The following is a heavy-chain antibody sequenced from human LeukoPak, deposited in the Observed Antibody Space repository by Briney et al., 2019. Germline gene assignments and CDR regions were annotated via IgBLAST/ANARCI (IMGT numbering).Heavy chain of an antibody. V-gene: IGHV3-49*03. J-gene: IGHJ4*02. CDR1: GFTFGDYA. D-gene: IGHD2-8*01. CDR3: TRVRYCTNGVCYRPPDY. CDR2: IRSKAYGGTT. Sequence: GRSLRLSCTASGFTFGDYAMSRFRQAPGKGLEWVGFIRSKAYGGTTEYAASVKGRFTISRDDSKSIAYLQMNSLKTEDTAVYYCTRVRYCTNGVCYRPPDYWGQGTLVTVSS.